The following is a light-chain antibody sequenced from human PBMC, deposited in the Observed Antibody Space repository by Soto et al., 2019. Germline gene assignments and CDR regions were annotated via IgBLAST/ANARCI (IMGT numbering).Light chain of an antibody. Sequence: QSALTQPCSVSGTPGQSVTISCTGTSSVVGGYNYVSWYQQHPGKAPILMIYDVSKRPSGVPDRFSGSKPGNTASLTISGLQAEDEADYYCCSYAGSYTWVFGTGTKVTVL. CDR3: CSYAGSYTWV. CDR1: SSVVGGYNY. J-gene: IGLJ1*01. V-gene: IGLV2-11*01. CDR2: DVS.